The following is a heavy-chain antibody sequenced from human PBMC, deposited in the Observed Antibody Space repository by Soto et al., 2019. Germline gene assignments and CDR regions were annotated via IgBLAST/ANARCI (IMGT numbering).Heavy chain of an antibody. J-gene: IGHJ5*02. V-gene: IGHV3-15*01. CDR2: IKSKTDGGTT. CDR3: TTGGVVPAAQPTPEYNWFDP. D-gene: IGHD2-2*01. CDR1: GFTFSNAW. Sequence: GGSLRLSCAASGFTFSNAWMSWVRQAPGKGLEWVGRIKSKTDGGTTDYAAPVKGRFTISRDDSKNTLYLQMNSLKTEDTAVYYCTTGGVVPAAQPTPEYNWFDPWGQGTLVTVSS.